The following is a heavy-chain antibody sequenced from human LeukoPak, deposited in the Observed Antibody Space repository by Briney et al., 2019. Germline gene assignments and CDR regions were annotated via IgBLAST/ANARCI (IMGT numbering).Heavy chain of an antibody. J-gene: IGHJ4*02. CDR2: IKQDGSEI. CDR3: ARGKWEPLDY. Sequence: GGSLRLSCADSGFTFSSHWMSWVRQAPGKGLEWVANIKQDGSEIYYLDSVKGRFTISRDNAKNSLYLQMNSLRAEDTAVYYCARGKWEPLDYWGQGTLVTVSS. D-gene: IGHD1-26*01. V-gene: IGHV3-7*01. CDR1: GFTFSSHW.